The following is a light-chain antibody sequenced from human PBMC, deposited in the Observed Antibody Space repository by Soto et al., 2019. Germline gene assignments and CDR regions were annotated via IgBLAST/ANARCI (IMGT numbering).Light chain of an antibody. CDR2: DAS. Sequence: VLTQSPATLSLYPGERATLSCRASQSVRTSLAWYQHKPGQAPRLVIYDASLRANGVPARFGGSGSGTDFTLTINSLEPEDFAVYYCQQRNVWPPITFGQGTRLEI. CDR1: QSVRTS. V-gene: IGKV3-11*01. J-gene: IGKJ5*01. CDR3: QQRNVWPPIT.